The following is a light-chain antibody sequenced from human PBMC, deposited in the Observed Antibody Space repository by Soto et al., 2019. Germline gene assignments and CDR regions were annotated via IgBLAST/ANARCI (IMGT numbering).Light chain of an antibody. Sequence: ECGLGESAGKLSLSRGERATLSCRASQSVSSSYLAWYQQKPGQAPRLLIYGASSRATGIPDRFSGSGSGTDFTLTISRLEPDDFAVYQPQQYGSSPRTFGQGTKVDI. CDR3: QQYGSSPRT. CDR1: QSVSSSY. V-gene: IGKV3-20*01. J-gene: IGKJ1*01. CDR2: GAS.